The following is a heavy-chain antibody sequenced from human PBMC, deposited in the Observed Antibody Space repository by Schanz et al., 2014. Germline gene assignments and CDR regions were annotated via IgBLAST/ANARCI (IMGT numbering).Heavy chain of an antibody. CDR1: GYTFVSYS. Sequence: QVQLVQSGAEVKKPGSSVKVSCKASGYTFVSYSMHWVRQAPGQGLEWMGIINPSGGGTSYALRFQDRVTVTRDTSRSTVYMELSSLRSDDTAVYYCARDRLECGAECYSVEVFEIWGQGTLVIVSS. CDR2: INPSGGGT. V-gene: IGHV1-46*01. J-gene: IGHJ4*02. D-gene: IGHD2-21*01. CDR3: ARDRLECGAECYSVEVFEI.